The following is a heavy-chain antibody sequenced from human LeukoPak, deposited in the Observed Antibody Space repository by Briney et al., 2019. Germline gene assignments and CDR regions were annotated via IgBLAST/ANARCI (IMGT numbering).Heavy chain of an antibody. CDR1: GFTFSSYS. V-gene: IGHV3-48*04. CDR2: ISSSSSTI. D-gene: IGHD3-10*01. CDR3: AREGYYGSGSCFDY. J-gene: IGHJ4*02. Sequence: GGSLRLSCAASGFTFSSYSMYWVRQAPGKGLEWVSYISSSSSTIYYADSVKGRFTISRDNAKNSLYLQMNSLRAEDTAVYYCAREGYYGSGSCFDYWGQGTLVTVSS.